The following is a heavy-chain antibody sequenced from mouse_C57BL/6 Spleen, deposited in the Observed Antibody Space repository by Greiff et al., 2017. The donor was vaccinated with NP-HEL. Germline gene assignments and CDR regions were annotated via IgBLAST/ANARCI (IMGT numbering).Heavy chain of an antibody. Sequence: EVMLVESGGGLVKPGGSLKLSCAASGFTFSDYGMHWVRQAPEKGLEWVAYISSGSSTIYYADTVKGRFTISRDNAKNTLFLQMTSLRSEDTAMYYCARPLGIYAMDYWGQGTSVTVSS. CDR1: GFTFSDYG. CDR3: ARPLGIYAMDY. J-gene: IGHJ4*01. D-gene: IGHD4-1*01. CDR2: ISSGSSTI. V-gene: IGHV5-17*01.